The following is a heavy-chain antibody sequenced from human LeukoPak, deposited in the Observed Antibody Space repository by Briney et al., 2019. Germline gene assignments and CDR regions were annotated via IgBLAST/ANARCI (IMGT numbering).Heavy chain of an antibody. CDR3: ATDGGTAVAGTDQH. Sequence: ASVKVSCKVSGYTFTDYYMHWVQQAPGKGLEWMGLVDPEDGETIYAEKFQGRVTITADTSTDTAYMELSSLRSEDTAVYYCATDGGTAVAGTDQHWGQGTLVTVSS. D-gene: IGHD6-19*01. CDR2: VDPEDGET. CDR1: GYTFTDYY. J-gene: IGHJ1*01. V-gene: IGHV1-69-2*01.